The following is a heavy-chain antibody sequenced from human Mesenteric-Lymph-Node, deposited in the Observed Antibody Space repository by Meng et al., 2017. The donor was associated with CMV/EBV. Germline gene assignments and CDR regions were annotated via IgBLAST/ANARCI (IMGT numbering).Heavy chain of an antibody. J-gene: IGHJ4*02. V-gene: IGHV4-59*12. CDR2: IYYSGST. D-gene: IGHD6-6*01. CDR1: GGSISSYY. Sequence: SETLSLTCTVSGGSISSYYWSWIRQPPGKGLEWIGYIYYSGSTNYNPSLKSRVTISVDTSKNQFSLKLSSVTAADTAVYYCARGGVSSHSLDYWGQGTLVTVSS. CDR3: ARGGVSSHSLDY.